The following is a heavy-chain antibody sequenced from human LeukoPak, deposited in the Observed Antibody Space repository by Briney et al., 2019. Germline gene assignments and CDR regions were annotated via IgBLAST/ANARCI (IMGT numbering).Heavy chain of an antibody. V-gene: IGHV4-39*01. CDR3: ASKPLTSSIAAVDH. CDR1: GGSISSSSYY. D-gene: IGHD6-25*01. Sequence: SETLSLTCTVSGGSISSSSYYWGWIRQPPGKGLEWIGSIYYSGSTYYNPSLKSRATISVDTSKNQLSLKLTSVAAADTAVYYCASKPLTSSIAAVDHWGQGTLVTVSS. CDR2: IYYSGST. J-gene: IGHJ4*02.